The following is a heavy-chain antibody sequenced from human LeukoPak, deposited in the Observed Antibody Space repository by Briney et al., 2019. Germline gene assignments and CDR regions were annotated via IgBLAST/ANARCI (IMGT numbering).Heavy chain of an antibody. Sequence: GPTLVNPTETHTLTCTFSRFSHRTSGVGVGWIRQPPGKALEWLALIYWYDVKRYSPSLKSRLTITKDTSKNQVVLTMPNMDPVDTATYYFAHRDLYCSSASCYSADAFDLWGQGTMVTVSS. J-gene: IGHJ3*01. CDR2: IYWYDVK. V-gene: IGHV2-5*01. CDR1: RFSHRTSGVG. D-gene: IGHD2-2*02. CDR3: AHRDLYCSSASCYSADAFDL.